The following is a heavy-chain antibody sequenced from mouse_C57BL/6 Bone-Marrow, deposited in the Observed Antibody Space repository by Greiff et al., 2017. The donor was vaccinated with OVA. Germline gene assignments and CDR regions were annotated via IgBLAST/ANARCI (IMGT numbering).Heavy chain of an antibody. J-gene: IGHJ3*01. V-gene: IGHV1-64*01. D-gene: IGHD3-2*02. CDR2: IHPNSGST. Sequence: QVQLKQPGAELVKPGASVKLSCKASGYTFTSYWMHWVKQRPGQGLEWIGMIHPNSGSTNYNEKFKSKATLTVDKSSSTAYMQLSSLTSEDSAVYYCAPTLRLWFAYWGQGTLVTVSA. CDR1: GYTFTSYW. CDR3: APTLRLWFAY.